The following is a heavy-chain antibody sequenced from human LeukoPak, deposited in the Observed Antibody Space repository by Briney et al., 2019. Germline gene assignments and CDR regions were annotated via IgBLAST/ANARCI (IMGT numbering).Heavy chain of an antibody. CDR3: AKAPVTTCSGAYCYPFDY. CDR2: IRFSGNT. CDR1: GFTLSSYA. Sequence: PGGSLRLSCAASGFTLSSYAMSWVRQGSGKGLEWVSAIRFSGNTYQADSVKGRFTISRDSSKNTLYLQMNSLRAGDAAVYYCAKAPVTTCSGAYCYPFDYWSQGTLVTVSS. D-gene: IGHD2-15*01. V-gene: IGHV3-23*01. J-gene: IGHJ4*02.